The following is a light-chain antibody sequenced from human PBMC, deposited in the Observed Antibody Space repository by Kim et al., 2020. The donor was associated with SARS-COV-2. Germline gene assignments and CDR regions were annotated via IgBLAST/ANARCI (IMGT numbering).Light chain of an antibody. J-gene: IGLJ2*01. V-gene: IGLV3-19*01. Sequence: VGLGQTVTLTCQGDSLIRYYATWGQNKQGQTPLVVIYGKNNRPSGIPDRCSGASAGKTASLTTTGTQTGDEADYYCNSRNSNDNVVFGGGTKLTVL. CDR2: GKN. CDR3: NSRNSNDNVV. CDR1: SLIRYY.